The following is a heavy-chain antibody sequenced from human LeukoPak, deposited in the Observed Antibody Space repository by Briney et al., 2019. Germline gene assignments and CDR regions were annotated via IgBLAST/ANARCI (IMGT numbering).Heavy chain of an antibody. CDR3: AKGGSRGYSYGYSDY. Sequence: GGSLRLSCAASGFTFSSYAMSWVRQAPGKGLEWVSAISNSGGSTHYADSVKGRFTISRDNSKNTLYLQMNSLRAEDTAVYYCAKGGSRGYSYGYSDYWGQGTLVTVSS. CDR1: GFTFSSYA. CDR2: ISNSGGST. V-gene: IGHV3-23*01. D-gene: IGHD5-18*01. J-gene: IGHJ4*02.